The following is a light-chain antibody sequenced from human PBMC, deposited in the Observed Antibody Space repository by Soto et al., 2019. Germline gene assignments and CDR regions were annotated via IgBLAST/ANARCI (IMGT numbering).Light chain of an antibody. CDR1: RLDVGGYNY. CDR2: EAT. J-gene: IGLJ1*01. CDR3: ISYKTDDTFL. V-gene: IGLV2-14*01. Sequence: QSALTQPASVSGSPGQSITISCTGTRLDVGGYNYVSWYQQQPGKAPKLIIFEATNRPSGVSNRSSGSKSGITASLTISGLQADDEAEYFCISYKTDDTFLVGTGTKVTVL.